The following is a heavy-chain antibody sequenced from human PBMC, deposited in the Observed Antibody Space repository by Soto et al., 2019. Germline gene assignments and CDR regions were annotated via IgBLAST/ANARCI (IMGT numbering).Heavy chain of an antibody. V-gene: IGHV1-69*08. CDR2: IIPILGIA. CDR3: ARDPGVYGSGSYSLGY. D-gene: IGHD3-10*01. Sequence: QVQLVQSGAEVKKPGSSVKVSCKASGGTFSSYTISWVRQAPGQGLEWMGRIIPILGIANYAQKVQGRVTMTADKSTSTAYMELSSLRSEDTAVYYCARDPGVYGSGSYSLGYWGQGTLVTVSS. J-gene: IGHJ4*02. CDR1: GGTFSSYT.